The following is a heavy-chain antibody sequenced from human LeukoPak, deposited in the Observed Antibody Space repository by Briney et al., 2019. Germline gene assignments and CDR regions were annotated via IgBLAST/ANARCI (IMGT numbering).Heavy chain of an antibody. D-gene: IGHD4-17*01. Sequence: SETLSLTCTVSGGSISSYYWSWIRQPAGKGLEWIGRIYASGSTNYNPSLKSRVTMSVDTSKSQFSLKLSSVTAADTAMYYCARGGMTTILDYWGRGTLVTVSS. CDR1: GGSISSYY. CDR3: ARGGMTTILDY. J-gene: IGHJ4*02. CDR2: IYASGST. V-gene: IGHV4-4*07.